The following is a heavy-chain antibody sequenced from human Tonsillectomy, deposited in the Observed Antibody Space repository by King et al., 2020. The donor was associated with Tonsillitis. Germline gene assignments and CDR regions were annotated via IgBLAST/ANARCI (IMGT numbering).Heavy chain of an antibody. Sequence: VQLQESGPGLVKPSETLSLTCTVSGGSISSFYWSWIRQPAGKGLEWIGRIHTSGSIKYNLPLKSRVTMSIDTSKNQFSLKLSSVTAADTAVYYCARDASGSYWYFDYWGQGTLVTVSS. CDR2: IHTSGSI. CDR3: ARDASGSYWYFDY. J-gene: IGHJ4*02. D-gene: IGHD3-10*01. CDR1: GGSISSFY. V-gene: IGHV4-4*07.